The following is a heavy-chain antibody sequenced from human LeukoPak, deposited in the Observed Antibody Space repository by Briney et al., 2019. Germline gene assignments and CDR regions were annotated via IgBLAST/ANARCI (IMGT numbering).Heavy chain of an antibody. CDR1: GYSSTNFW. D-gene: IGHD3-3*01. CDR2: IYPDDSDT. CDR3: ASLYYDSRSALPSPYYHYYMDV. Sequence: GESMKISCKVSGYSSTNFWVGWVRQMPGKGLEWIGMIYPDDSDTRFSPSFQGQVTISADRSISTAYLQWSSLKASDTAMYYCASLYYDSRSALPSPYYHYYMDVWGKGTPVTVSS. V-gene: IGHV5-51*01. J-gene: IGHJ6*03.